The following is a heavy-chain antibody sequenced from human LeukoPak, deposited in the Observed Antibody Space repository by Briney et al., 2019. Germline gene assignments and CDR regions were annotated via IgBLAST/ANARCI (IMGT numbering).Heavy chain of an antibody. Sequence: PSETLSLTCTVSGGSISSSSYYWGWIRQPPGKGLEWIGSIYYSGSTYYNPSLKSRVTISVDTSKNQFSLKLSSVTAADTAVYYCARVAREQWLVLRYWGQGTLVTVSS. V-gene: IGHV4-39*07. CDR3: ARVAREQWLVLRY. J-gene: IGHJ4*02. CDR2: IYYSGST. CDR1: GGSISSSSYY. D-gene: IGHD6-19*01.